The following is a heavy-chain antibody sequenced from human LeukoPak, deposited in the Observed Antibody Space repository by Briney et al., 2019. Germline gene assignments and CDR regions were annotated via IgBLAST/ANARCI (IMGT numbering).Heavy chain of an antibody. CDR2: IYSGGST. Sequence: GGSLRLSCAASGFTFSSYAMSWVRQAPGKGLEWVSVIYSGGSTYYADSVKGRFTISRDNSKNTLYLQMNSLRAEDTAVYYCASNSGLTYFDYWGQGTLVTVSS. CDR1: GFTFSSYA. D-gene: IGHD1-26*01. CDR3: ASNSGLTYFDY. V-gene: IGHV3-53*01. J-gene: IGHJ4*02.